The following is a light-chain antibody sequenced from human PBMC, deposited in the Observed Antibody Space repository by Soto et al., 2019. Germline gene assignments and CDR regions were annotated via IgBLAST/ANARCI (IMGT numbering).Light chain of an antibody. V-gene: IGLV1-47*01. Sequence: QLVLTQPPSASGTPGQRVTISCSGSSSNIGSKYVYWYQQLPGTAPKLLMYRNNQRPSGVPDRFSGSKSGTSASLAISGLRSEDEADYYCAAWDAGVSGPAFGGGTKLTV. CDR2: RNN. J-gene: IGLJ2*01. CDR1: SSNIGSKY. CDR3: AAWDAGVSGPA.